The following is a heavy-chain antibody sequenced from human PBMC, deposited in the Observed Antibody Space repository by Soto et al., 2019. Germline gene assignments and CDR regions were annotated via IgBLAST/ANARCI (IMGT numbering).Heavy chain of an antibody. CDR2: IYYSGST. D-gene: IGHD3-22*01. J-gene: IGHJ6*02. CDR3: ARDALFYYDSSGSLGHYYGMDV. Sequence: SETLSLTCTVSGGSISSGGYYWSWIRQHPGKGLEWIGYIYYSGSTYYNPSLKSRVTISVDTPKNQFSLRLSSVTAADTAVYYCARDALFYYDSSGSLGHYYGMDVWGQGTTVTVSS. V-gene: IGHV4-31*03. CDR1: GGSISSGGYY.